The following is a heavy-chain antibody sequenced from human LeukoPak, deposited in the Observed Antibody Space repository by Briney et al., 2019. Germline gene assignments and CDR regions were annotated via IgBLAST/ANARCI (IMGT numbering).Heavy chain of an antibody. CDR3: ARAYSSGWAGTGYYYYGMDV. Sequence: SQTLSLTCAISGDSVSSNSAAWNWNRQSPSRGLEWLGRTYYRSKWYNDYAVSVKSRITINPDTSKNQFSLQLNSVTPEDTAVYYCARAYSSGWAGTGYYYYGMDVWGQGTTVTVSS. J-gene: IGHJ6*02. CDR1: GDSVSSNSAA. D-gene: IGHD6-19*01. CDR2: TYYRSKWYN. V-gene: IGHV6-1*01.